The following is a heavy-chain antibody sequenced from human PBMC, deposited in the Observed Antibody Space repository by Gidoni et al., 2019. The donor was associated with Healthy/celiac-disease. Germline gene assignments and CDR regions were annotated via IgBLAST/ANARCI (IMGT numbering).Heavy chain of an antibody. CDR3: ARAAAGGDYYYGMDV. J-gene: IGHJ6*02. CDR2: IIPIFGTA. Sequence: QVQLVQSGAEVKKHASSVKVSCKASGGTFSSYAISWVRQAPGQGLEWMGGIIPIFGTANYAQKFQGRVTITADESTSTAHMELSSLRSEDTAVYYCARAAAGGDYYYGMDVWGQGTTLTVSS. CDR1: GGTFSSYA. D-gene: IGHD6-13*01. V-gene: IGHV1-69*01.